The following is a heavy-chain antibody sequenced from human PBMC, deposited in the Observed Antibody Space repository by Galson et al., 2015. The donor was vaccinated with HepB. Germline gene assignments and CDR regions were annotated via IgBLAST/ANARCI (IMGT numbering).Heavy chain of an antibody. CDR1: GYTFTGYY. J-gene: IGHJ3*02. CDR3: ARAEWLGGHEAFEI. Sequence: SVKVSCKASGYTFTGYYMHWVRQAPGQGLEWMGRINPNSGGTNYAQKFQGRVTMTRDTSISTAYMELSRLRSDDTAVYYCARAEWLGGHEAFEIWGQGTMVTVSS. CDR2: INPNSGGT. D-gene: IGHD6-19*01. V-gene: IGHV1-2*06.